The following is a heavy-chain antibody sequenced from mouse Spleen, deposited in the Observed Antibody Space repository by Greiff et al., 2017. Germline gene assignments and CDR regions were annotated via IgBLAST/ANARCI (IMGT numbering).Heavy chain of an antibody. J-gene: IGHJ4*01. CDR3: ARNSLYYGSSYYAMDY. CDR1: GYTFTDHT. D-gene: IGHD1-1*01. V-gene: IGHV1-78*01. CDR2: IYPRDGST. Sequence: QVQLQQSDAELVKPGASVKISCKVSGYTFTDHTIHWMKQRPEQGLEWIGYIYPRDGSTKYNEKFKGKATLTADKSSSTAYMQLNSLTSGDSAVYFCARNSLYYGSSYYAMDYWGQGTSVTVSS.